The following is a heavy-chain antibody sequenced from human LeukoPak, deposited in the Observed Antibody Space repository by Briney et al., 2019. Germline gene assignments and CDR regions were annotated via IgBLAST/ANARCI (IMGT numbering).Heavy chain of an antibody. CDR3: ARDKEEMVRAPYAFGI. V-gene: IGHV3-74*01. Sequence: GGSLRLSCAASGFTFSSYWMHWVRHTPGKGLVWVSRIKGDGSSTSYADSVKGRFTISRDNAKNSLYLQMNSLRAEDTAVYYCARDKEEMVRAPYAFGIWGQGTMVTVSS. CDR1: GFTFSSYW. J-gene: IGHJ3*02. CDR2: IKGDGSST. D-gene: IGHD3-10*01.